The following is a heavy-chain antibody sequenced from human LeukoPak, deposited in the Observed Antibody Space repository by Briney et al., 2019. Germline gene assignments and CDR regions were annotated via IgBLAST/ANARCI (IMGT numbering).Heavy chain of an antibody. J-gene: IGHJ3*02. CDR3: AREADSSGYADAFDI. Sequence: GGSLRLSCAASGFTVSSNYMNWVRQAPGKGLEWVSSISSSGSHMYYADSVKGRFTISRDNAKNSLYLQMNSLRAEDTAVYYCAREADSSGYADAFDIWGQGTMVTVSS. CDR1: GFTVSSNY. CDR2: ISSSGSHM. V-gene: IGHV3-21*01. D-gene: IGHD3-22*01.